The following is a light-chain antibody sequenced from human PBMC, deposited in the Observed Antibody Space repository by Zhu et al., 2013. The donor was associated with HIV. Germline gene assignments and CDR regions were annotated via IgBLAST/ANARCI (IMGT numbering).Light chain of an antibody. V-gene: IGKV1-5*03. CDR2: RAS. Sequence: DIQMTQSPSTLSASIGDRVIITCRASQSISGWLAWYQQKPGKAPKILIYRASALESGVPSRFSGSGSGTEFTLTISSLQPEDFATYYCQQYNSYPQGVTFGQGTRLEIK. J-gene: IGKJ5*01. CDR1: QSISGW. CDR3: QQYNSYPQGVT.